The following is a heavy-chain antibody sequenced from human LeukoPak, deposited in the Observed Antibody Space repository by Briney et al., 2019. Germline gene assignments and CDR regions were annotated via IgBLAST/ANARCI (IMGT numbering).Heavy chain of an antibody. CDR2: ISWNSGTI. D-gene: IGHD2-21*01. CDR3: ASPGVFLDY. Sequence: GGSLRLSCAASGFTFSSYSMNWVRQAPGKGLEWVSGISWNSGTIAYAYSVKGRFTISRDNAKNSLYLQMNSLRAEDTAVYYCASPGVFLDYWGQGTLVTVSS. J-gene: IGHJ4*02. CDR1: GFTFSSYS. V-gene: IGHV3-48*04.